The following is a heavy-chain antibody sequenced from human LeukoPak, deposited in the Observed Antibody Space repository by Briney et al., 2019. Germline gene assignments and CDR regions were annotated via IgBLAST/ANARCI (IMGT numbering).Heavy chain of an antibody. CDR1: GYTFTSYG. Sequence: ASVKVSCKASGYTFTSYGISWVRQAPGQGLEWMGWISTYNGNTNYAQELQGRVTMTTDTSTSTAYMDLRSLRSDDTAVYYCARDLHRVVVRGVPHYYYYMDVWGKGTTVTISS. J-gene: IGHJ6*03. CDR3: ARDLHRVVVRGVPHYYYYMDV. D-gene: IGHD3-10*01. V-gene: IGHV1-18*01. CDR2: ISTYNGNT.